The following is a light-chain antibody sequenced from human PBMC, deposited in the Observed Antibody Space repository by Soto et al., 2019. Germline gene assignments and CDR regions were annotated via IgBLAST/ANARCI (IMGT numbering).Light chain of an antibody. Sequence: EVVMTQSPATLSVSPGEGVTLSCRASQSVSSNHLAWYQQKPGQAPRLLIYGASSRATGIPDRFSGSGSGTDFTLTISRLEPEDYAVYYCQQYGHSLWTFGQGTKVDIK. CDR1: QSVSSNH. V-gene: IGKV3-20*01. CDR2: GAS. CDR3: QQYGHSLWT. J-gene: IGKJ1*01.